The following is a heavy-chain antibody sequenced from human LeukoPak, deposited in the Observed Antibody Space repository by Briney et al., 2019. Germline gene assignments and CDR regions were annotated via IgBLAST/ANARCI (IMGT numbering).Heavy chain of an antibody. D-gene: IGHD2-21*02. CDR1: GGSISSYY. J-gene: IGHJ4*02. CDR3: ARLSYPAYCGGDCYSRGYYFDY. V-gene: IGHV4-59*08. CDR2: IYYSGSI. Sequence: SETLSLTCTVSGGSISSYYWSWIRQPPGKGLEWIGYIYYSGSINYNPSLKSRVTISVDTSKNQFSLKLSSVTAADTHVYYCARLSYPAYCGGDCYSRGYYFDYWGQGTLVTVSS.